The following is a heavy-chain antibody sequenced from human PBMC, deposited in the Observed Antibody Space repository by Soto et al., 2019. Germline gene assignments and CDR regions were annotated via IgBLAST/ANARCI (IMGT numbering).Heavy chain of an antibody. CDR2: INPNSGGT. CDR1: GGTFSNYT. D-gene: IGHD6-13*01. CDR3: ARGRNDSSSWIIDY. J-gene: IGHJ4*02. V-gene: IGHV1-2*04. Sequence: GASVKVSCKASGGTFSNYTISWVRQAPGQGLEWMGWINPNSGGTNYAQKFQGWVTMTRDTSISTAYMELSRLRSDDTAVYYCARGRNDSSSWIIDYWGQGTLVTVSS.